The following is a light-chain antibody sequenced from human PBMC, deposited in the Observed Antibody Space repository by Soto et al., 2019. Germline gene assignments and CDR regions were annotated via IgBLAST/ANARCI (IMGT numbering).Light chain of an antibody. J-gene: IGKJ1*01. Sequence: EIVLTQSPATLSLSPGERATLSCRASQSVSSHLAWYQQKPGQSPRLLIYDASNRVTGIPARFSGSGSGTDFTLTISSLEPEDFAFYFCQQRSHWPTFGQGTKVDIK. CDR3: QQRSHWPT. CDR2: DAS. V-gene: IGKV3-11*01. CDR1: QSVSSH.